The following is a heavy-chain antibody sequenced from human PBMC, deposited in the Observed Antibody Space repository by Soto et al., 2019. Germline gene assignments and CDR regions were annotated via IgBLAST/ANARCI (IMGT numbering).Heavy chain of an antibody. Sequence: EVQLVESGGGLVQPGGSLRLSCAASGFTFNSDWRNCARQAPGRGLEWVADIKQDETEKYYVDSVKGRVTISRDNSKSTLYLQMNSLRVEDTAVYYCARGDYFDRRFDSWGQGTLVTVSS. CDR3: ARGDYFDRRFDS. D-gene: IGHD3-22*01. CDR1: GFTFNSDW. CDR2: IKQDETEK. V-gene: IGHV3-7*03. J-gene: IGHJ4*02.